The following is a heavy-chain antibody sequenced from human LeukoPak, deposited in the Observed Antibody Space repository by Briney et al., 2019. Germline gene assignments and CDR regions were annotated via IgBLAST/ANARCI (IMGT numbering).Heavy chain of an antibody. V-gene: IGHV5-51*01. J-gene: IGHJ6*02. CDR2: IYPGDSDT. CDR1: GYIFTSYW. CDR3: ARTNYDYEGGMDV. D-gene: IGHD3-16*01. Sequence: GESLKISCKGSGYIFTSYWIGWVRQMPGKGLEWMGIIYPGDSDTRYSPSFQGQVTISADKSISTAYLQWSSLKASDTAMYYCARTNYDYEGGMDVWGQGTTVTVSS.